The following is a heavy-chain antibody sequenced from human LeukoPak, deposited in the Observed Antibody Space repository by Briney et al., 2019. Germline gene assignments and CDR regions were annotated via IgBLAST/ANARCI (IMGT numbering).Heavy chain of an antibody. J-gene: IGHJ4*02. D-gene: IGHD5-18*01. CDR3: ARRHRGYSYGYGDY. CDR2: VYDSGSP. Sequence: SETLSLTCAVSGGSISSSSYYWGWIPQPPGKGLEWIGGVYDSGSPYYNPSLKSRVTISVATSKTQFSLKLSSVTAADTAVYYCARRHRGYSYGYGDYWGQGTLVTVSS. CDR1: GGSISSSSYY. V-gene: IGHV4-39*01.